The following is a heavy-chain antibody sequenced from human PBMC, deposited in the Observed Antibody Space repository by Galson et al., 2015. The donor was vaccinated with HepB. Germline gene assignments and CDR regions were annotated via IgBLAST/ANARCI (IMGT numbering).Heavy chain of an antibody. Sequence: LRLSCAASGFTFDDYAMHWVRQAPGKGLEWVSGISWNSGGIGYADSVKGRFTISRDNAKNSLYLQMNSLRAEDTALYYCAKDISRLGGGHFDYWGQGTLVTVSS. V-gene: IGHV3-9*01. J-gene: IGHJ4*02. D-gene: IGHD4-23*01. CDR2: ISWNSGGI. CDR3: AKDISRLGGGHFDY. CDR1: GFTFDDYA.